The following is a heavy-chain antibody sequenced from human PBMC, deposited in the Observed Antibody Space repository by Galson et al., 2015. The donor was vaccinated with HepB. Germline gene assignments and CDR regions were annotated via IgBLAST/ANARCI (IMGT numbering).Heavy chain of an antibody. J-gene: IGHJ4*02. CDR1: GYSFNTYW. V-gene: IGHV5-51*01. D-gene: IGHD3-3*01. CDR3: ARQPDFWSASNY. CDR2: ISPGDSHT. Sequence: QSGAEVKKPGESLKISCKGSGYSFNTYWIGWVRQMPGKGLEWMGIISPGDSHTRYSPSFQGQVTISADTSISTAYLQWTSLEASDTAMYYCARQPDFWSASNYWGQGTLFTVSS.